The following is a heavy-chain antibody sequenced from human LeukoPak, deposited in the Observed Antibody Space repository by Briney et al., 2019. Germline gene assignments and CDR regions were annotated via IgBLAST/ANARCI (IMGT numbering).Heavy chain of an antibody. J-gene: IGHJ5*02. V-gene: IGHV4-59*01. Sequence: PSETLSLTCTVSGGSISSYYWSWIRQPPGKGLEWIGYIYYSGSTNYNPSLKSRVTISVDTSKNQFSLKLSSVTAADTAVYYCAREAYGSGSYTGFDPWGQGTLVTVSS. D-gene: IGHD3-10*01. CDR2: IYYSGST. CDR1: GGSISSYY. CDR3: AREAYGSGSYTGFDP.